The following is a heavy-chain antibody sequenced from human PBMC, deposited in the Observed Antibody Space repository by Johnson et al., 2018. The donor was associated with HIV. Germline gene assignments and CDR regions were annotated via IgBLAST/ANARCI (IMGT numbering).Heavy chain of an antibody. Sequence: QVQLVESGGGVVQPGRSLRLSCAASGFTFSSYGMHWVRQVPGKGLEWVAVISYDGSNKYYADSVKGRFTISRDNAKNSLYLQINSLGAEDTAVYYCARDRWATYYDILTGPNHDAFDIWGQGTMVTVSS. CDR3: ARDRWATYYDILTGPNHDAFDI. CDR1: GFTFSSYG. D-gene: IGHD3-9*01. J-gene: IGHJ3*02. V-gene: IGHV3-30*03. CDR2: ISYDGSNK.